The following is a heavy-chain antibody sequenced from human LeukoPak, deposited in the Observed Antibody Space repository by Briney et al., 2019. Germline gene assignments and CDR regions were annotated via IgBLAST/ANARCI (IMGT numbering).Heavy chain of an antibody. CDR1: AFTFSSFA. Sequence: GGSLRLSCAASAFTFSSFAMSWVRQAPGKGLEYVSSINTNGANTYYADSVKGRFTISRDNSRNTVYVQMNSLTPEDTAVYYCVKGLDYSSSQMDSWGQGTLVTVSS. J-gene: IGHJ4*02. CDR2: INTNGANT. CDR3: VKGLDYSSSQMDS. D-gene: IGHD6-6*01. V-gene: IGHV3-64*05.